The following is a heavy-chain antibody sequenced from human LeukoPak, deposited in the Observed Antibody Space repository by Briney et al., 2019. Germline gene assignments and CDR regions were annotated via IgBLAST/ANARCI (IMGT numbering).Heavy chain of an antibody. V-gene: IGHV4-59*01. CDR2: IFSNGST. CDR3: ARDGCSSTSCYSDYYYGMDV. J-gene: IGHJ6*02. Sequence: PSETLSLTCTVSGGSITRYYWTWIRQPPGKGPEWIGYIFSNGSTNYNPSLKSRVAISLDTPKRQFSLRLTSVTAADTAVYYCARDGCSSTSCYSDYYYGMDVWGQGTTVTVSS. CDR1: GGSITRYY. D-gene: IGHD2-2*01.